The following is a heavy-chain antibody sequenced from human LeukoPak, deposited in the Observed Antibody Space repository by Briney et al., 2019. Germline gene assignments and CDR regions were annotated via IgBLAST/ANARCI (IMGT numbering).Heavy chain of an antibody. Sequence: SETLSLTCTVSGGSISHYYWSWIRQPPGKGLEWIGYIYYSGSTTYNPSLKSRLTISVDTSKSQFSLDLRSVIAADTAVYYCARGPYCSSTSCYGYGMDVWGQGTTVTVSS. V-gene: IGHV4-59*01. CDR2: IYYSGST. J-gene: IGHJ6*02. CDR1: GGSISHYY. CDR3: ARGPYCSSTSCYGYGMDV. D-gene: IGHD2-2*01.